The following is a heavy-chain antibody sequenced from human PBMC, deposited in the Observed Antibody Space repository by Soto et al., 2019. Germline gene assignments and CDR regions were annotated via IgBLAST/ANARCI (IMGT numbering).Heavy chain of an antibody. CDR3: ARGYCSGGSCYVDDWFDP. J-gene: IGHJ5*02. V-gene: IGHV1-18*01. CDR2: ISAYNGNT. CDR1: GYTFTSYG. D-gene: IGHD2-15*01. Sequence: GASVKVSCKASGYTFTSYGISWVRQAPGQGLEWMGWISAYNGNTNYAQKLQGRVTMTTDTSTSTAYMELRSLRSDDTAVYYCARGYCSGGSCYVDDWFDPWGQGTLVTVSS.